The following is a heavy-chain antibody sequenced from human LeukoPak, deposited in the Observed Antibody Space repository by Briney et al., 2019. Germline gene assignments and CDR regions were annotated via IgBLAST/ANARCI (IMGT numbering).Heavy chain of an antibody. V-gene: IGHV1-2*02. D-gene: IGHD2-15*01. CDR1: GYTFTGYY. Sequence: ASVKVSCKASGYTFTGYYMHWVRQAPGQGLEWMGWINPNSGGTNYAQKFQGRVTMTRDTSISTAYLELSSLRSDDTAVYYCARVRVEVVVVATYYFDYWGQGTLVAVSS. J-gene: IGHJ4*02. CDR3: ARVRVEVVVVATYYFDY. CDR2: INPNSGGT.